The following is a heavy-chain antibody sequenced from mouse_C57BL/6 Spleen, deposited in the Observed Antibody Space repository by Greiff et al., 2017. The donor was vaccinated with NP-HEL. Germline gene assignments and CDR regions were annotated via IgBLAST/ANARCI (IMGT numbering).Heavy chain of an antibody. CDR3: AKYYYGSSCYAMDY. D-gene: IGHD1-1*01. CDR2: ISSGSSTI. Sequence: DVKLQESGGGLVKPGGSLTLSCAASGFTFSDYGMHWVRQAPEKGLEWVAYISSGSSTIYYADTVKGRFTISRDNTKNTLFLQMTSLRSEDTAMYYCAKYYYGSSCYAMDYWGQGTSVTVSS. V-gene: IGHV5-17*01. CDR1: GFTFSDYG. J-gene: IGHJ4*01.